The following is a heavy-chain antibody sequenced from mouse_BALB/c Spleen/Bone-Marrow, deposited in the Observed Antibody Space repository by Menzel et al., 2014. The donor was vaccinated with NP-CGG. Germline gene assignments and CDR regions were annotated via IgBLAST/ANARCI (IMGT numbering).Heavy chain of an antibody. J-gene: IGHJ2*01. Sequence: VQLQQSGAELVKPGASVKLSCTASGFNIKDTYMHWVKQRPEQGLEWIGRIDPANGNTKYDPKFQGKATITADTSSNTAYLQLSSLTSEDTTVYYCARYYYGYYFDYWGQGTTLTVSS. CDR1: GFNIKDTY. CDR3: ARYYYGYYFDY. V-gene: IGHV14-3*02. CDR2: IDPANGNT. D-gene: IGHD1-2*01.